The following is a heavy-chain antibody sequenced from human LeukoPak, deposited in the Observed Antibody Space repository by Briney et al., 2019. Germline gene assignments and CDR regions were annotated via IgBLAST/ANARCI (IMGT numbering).Heavy chain of an antibody. CDR3: ARELTGGYFDY. D-gene: IGHD7-27*01. CDR2: INPSGGST. CDR1: GYTFTSYY. J-gene: IGHJ4*02. Sequence: ASAKVSCKASGYTFTSYYLHWVRQAPGQGLQWMGIINPSGGSTKNAQEFQGRVTMTWDTSTSTVYVELSSLRFDDTAVYYCARELTGGYFDYWGQGTLVTVSS. V-gene: IGHV1-46*01.